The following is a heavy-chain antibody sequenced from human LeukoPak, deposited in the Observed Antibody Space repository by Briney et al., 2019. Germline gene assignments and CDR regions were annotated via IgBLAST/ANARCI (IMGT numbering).Heavy chain of an antibody. V-gene: IGHV4-4*07. CDR2: IYTSGST. CDR1: GDSIVIDY. J-gene: IGHJ4*02. Sequence: SETLSLTCTVSGDSIVIDYWSWVRQPAGKGLEWIGRIYTSGSTKYNPSLKSRVTVSVDLSKNQSSLKLSSVTAADSAVYYCAAAERRGVGSVSYHAIEYWGQGTLVTVSS. D-gene: IGHD3-10*01. CDR3: AAAERRGVGSVSYHAIEY.